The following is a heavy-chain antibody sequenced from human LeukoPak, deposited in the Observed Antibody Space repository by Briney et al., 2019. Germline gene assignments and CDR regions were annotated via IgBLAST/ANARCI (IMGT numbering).Heavy chain of an antibody. V-gene: IGHV3-48*03. CDR1: GFTFSSYE. CDR3: AELGITMIGGV. Sequence: GGSLRLSCAASGFTFSSYEMNWVRQAPGKGLEWVSYIKGRFTISRDNAKNSLYLQMNSLRAEDTAVYYCAELGITMIGGVWGKGTTVTISS. D-gene: IGHD3-10*02. CDR2: I. J-gene: IGHJ6*04.